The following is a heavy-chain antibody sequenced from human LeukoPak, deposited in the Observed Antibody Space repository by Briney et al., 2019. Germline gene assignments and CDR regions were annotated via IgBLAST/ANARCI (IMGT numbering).Heavy chain of an antibody. D-gene: IGHD3-3*01. V-gene: IGHV4-59*08. Sequence: SETLSLTCTVSGGSISSYYWSWIRQPPGKGLEWIGYIYYSGSTNYTPSLKSRVTISVDTSKNQFSLKLSSVTAADTAVYYCAVYPTYYDFWSGYYTAAFDIWGQGTMVTVSS. CDR1: GGSISSYY. J-gene: IGHJ3*02. CDR3: AVYPTYYDFWSGYYTAAFDI. CDR2: IYYSGST.